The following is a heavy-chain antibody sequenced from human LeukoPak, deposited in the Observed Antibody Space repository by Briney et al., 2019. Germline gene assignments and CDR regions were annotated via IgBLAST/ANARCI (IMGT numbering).Heavy chain of an antibody. V-gene: IGHV3-15*01. J-gene: IGHJ4*02. D-gene: IGHD1-26*01. CDR3: TTLASGNYGLDY. CDR2: IKSRTSGGTT. Sequence: PGGSLKLSCAASGSDSGFTCSSACMSCVRQAPGKGLEWVGRIKSRTSGGTTDYAAPVKGRLSISRDDSQNTVYLQMNSLKSEDTAVYYCTTLASGNYGLDYWGQGTLVTVSS. CDR1: GSDSGFTCSSAC.